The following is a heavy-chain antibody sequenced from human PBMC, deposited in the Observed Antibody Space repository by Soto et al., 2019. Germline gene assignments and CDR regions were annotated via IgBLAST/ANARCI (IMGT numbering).Heavy chain of an antibody. J-gene: IGHJ2*01. CDR3: ARAKDDTGGYYYWYFDL. D-gene: IGHD3-22*01. CDR2: IYYSGST. Sequence: QVQLQESGPGLVKPSETLSLTCTVSGGSFRSFYWTWIRQPPGKGLEFIGFIYYSGSTNYNPSPKSRVTISMDTSENQFFLRLSSVTAADTAVYYCARAKDDTGGYYYWYFDLWGRGTLVTVSS. V-gene: IGHV4-59*01. CDR1: GGSFRSFY.